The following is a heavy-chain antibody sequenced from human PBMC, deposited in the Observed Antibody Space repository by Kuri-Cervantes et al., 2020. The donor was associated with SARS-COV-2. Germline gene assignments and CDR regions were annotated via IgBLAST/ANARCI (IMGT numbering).Heavy chain of an antibody. J-gene: IGHJ4*02. V-gene: IGHV3-33*01. Sequence: GGSLRLSCAASGFTFSSYGMHWVRQAPGKGLEWVAVIWYDGSNKYYADSVKGRFTISRDNSKNTLYLQMNSLRAEDTAVYYCARDGRRITMFGVVIITFDYWGQGTLVTVSS. CDR1: GFTFSSYG. D-gene: IGHD3-3*01. CDR3: ARDGRRITMFGVVIITFDY. CDR2: IWYDGSNK.